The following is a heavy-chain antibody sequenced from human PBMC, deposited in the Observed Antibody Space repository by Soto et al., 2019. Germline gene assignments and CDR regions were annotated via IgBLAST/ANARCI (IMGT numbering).Heavy chain of an antibody. Sequence: ASVKVSCKASGYTFTSYGISWVRQAPGQGLEWMGIISASSGTTSNAQKFQGRVTMTTDTSTSTVYMELSSLRSDDTAVYYCASNSYGYTFYDYWGQGTLVTVSS. CDR1: GYTFTSYG. CDR3: ASNSYGYTFYDY. CDR2: ISASSGTT. V-gene: IGHV1-18*01. J-gene: IGHJ4*02. D-gene: IGHD5-18*01.